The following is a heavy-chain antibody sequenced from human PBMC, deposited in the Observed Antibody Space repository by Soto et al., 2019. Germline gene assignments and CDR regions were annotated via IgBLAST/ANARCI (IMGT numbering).Heavy chain of an antibody. CDR1: GFTFSSYS. Sequence: GGSLRLSCAASGFTFSSYSMNWVRQAPGKGLEWVSYISSSSSTIYYADSVNGRFTISRDNAKNSLYLQMNSLRDEDTAVYYCARPEYSSSSYGMDVWGQGTTVTVS. CDR2: ISSSSSTI. D-gene: IGHD6-6*01. CDR3: ARPEYSSSSYGMDV. V-gene: IGHV3-48*02. J-gene: IGHJ6*02.